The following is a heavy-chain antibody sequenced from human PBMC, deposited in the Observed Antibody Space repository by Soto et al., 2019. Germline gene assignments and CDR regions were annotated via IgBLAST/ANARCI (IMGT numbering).Heavy chain of an antibody. Sequence: QEHLEESGPGLVKPSQTLSLTCTLSGGSINTGDYYWNWLRQHPGKGLQWIGDIFHSGDTYYNPSLESRQTITIDTSNNHLSLALHSATAANTAVYFCARAPRSTRAWFFDLWGRGSLVTVSS. J-gene: IGHJ2*01. CDR1: GGSINTGDYY. CDR3: ARAPRSTRAWFFDL. CDR2: IFHSGDT. V-gene: IGHV4-31*03.